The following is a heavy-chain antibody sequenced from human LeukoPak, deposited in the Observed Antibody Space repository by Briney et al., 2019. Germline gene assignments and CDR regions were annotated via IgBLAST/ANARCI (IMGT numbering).Heavy chain of an antibody. J-gene: IGHJ4*02. CDR3: ARDGPYSSSWYYFDY. Sequence: PGGSLRLSCAASGFTFSRNWMSWVRQAPGKGLEWVASIKQDGSEKNYVDSVKGRFTISRDNAKNSLYLQMNSLRAEDTAVYYCARDGPYSSSWYYFDYWGQGTLVTVSS. CDR2: IKQDGSEK. D-gene: IGHD6-13*01. CDR1: GFTFSRNW. V-gene: IGHV3-7*01.